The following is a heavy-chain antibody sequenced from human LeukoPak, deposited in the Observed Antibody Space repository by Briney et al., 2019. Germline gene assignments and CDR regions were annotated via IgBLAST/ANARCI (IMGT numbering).Heavy chain of an antibody. CDR1: GFTVSINY. V-gene: IGHV3-53*01. D-gene: IGHD5-24*01. Sequence: QPGGSLRLSCAASGFTVSINYMSWVRQAPGKGPEWVSVIYSGGSTYYADSVKGRFTISRDNSKNTLYLQMNSLRAEDTAVYYCARARRGRWLQLGYWGQGTLVTVSS. CDR2: IYSGGST. CDR3: ARARRGRWLQLGY. J-gene: IGHJ4*02.